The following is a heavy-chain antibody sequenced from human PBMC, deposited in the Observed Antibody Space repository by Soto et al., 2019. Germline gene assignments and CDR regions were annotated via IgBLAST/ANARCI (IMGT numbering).Heavy chain of an antibody. CDR3: AREFYSSVDY. Sequence: PGGSLRLSCAASGFTFCDYYMSWIRQAPGKGLEWVSYISSSGSSIYYADSVKGRFTISRDNAKNSLYLQMDSLRAEDTAVYYCAREFYSSVDYWGQGTLVTVSS. V-gene: IGHV3-11*01. D-gene: IGHD6-25*01. J-gene: IGHJ4*02. CDR1: GFTFCDYY. CDR2: ISSSGSSI.